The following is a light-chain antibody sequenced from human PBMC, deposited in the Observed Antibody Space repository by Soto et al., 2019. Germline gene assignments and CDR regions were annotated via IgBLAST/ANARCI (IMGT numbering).Light chain of an antibody. V-gene: IGLV2-8*01. J-gene: IGLJ2*01. CDR1: SNDIGEYHY. CDR2: EVT. Sequence: HSVLTQPPSASGSPGQSVTIPCTGTSNDIGEYHYVSWYQQHPGKAPKLMIYEVTQRPSGVPHRFSGSKSGNTASLTVSGLQPEDEADYYCTSYAGSDNPVLFGGGTKLTVL. CDR3: TSYAGSDNPVL.